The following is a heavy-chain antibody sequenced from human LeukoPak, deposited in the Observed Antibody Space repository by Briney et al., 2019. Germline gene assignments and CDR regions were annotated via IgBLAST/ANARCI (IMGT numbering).Heavy chain of an antibody. CDR1: GFTFSSYA. Sequence: PGGSLRLSCAASGFTFSSYAMSWVRQAPGKGLEWVSSISSSSSYIYYAGSVKGRFTISRDNAKNSLYLQMNSLRAEDTAVYYCAREVGHMDIVLGDEGYYYYYRDVWGKGTTVTVSS. CDR3: AREVGHMDIVLGDEGYYYYYRDV. J-gene: IGHJ6*03. CDR2: ISSSSSYI. V-gene: IGHV3-21*01. D-gene: IGHD2-8*02.